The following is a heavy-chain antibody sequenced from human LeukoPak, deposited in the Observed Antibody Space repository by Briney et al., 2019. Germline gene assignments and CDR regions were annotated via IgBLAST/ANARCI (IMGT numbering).Heavy chain of an antibody. Sequence: ASVKVSCKASGFTFTSYGISWVRQAPGQGLEWMGWISAYNGNTNYAQKLQGRVTMTTDTSTSTAYMELRSLRSDDTAVYYCARDIQEYYYDSSGYYHWGQGTLVTVSS. CDR1: GFTFTSYG. CDR2: ISAYNGNT. V-gene: IGHV1-18*01. J-gene: IGHJ5*02. D-gene: IGHD3-22*01. CDR3: ARDIQEYYYDSSGYYH.